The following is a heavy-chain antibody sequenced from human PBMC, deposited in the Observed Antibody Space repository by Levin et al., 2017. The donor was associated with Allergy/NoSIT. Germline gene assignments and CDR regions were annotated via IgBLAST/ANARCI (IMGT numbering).Heavy chain of an antibody. CDR2: ITGSGGDT. J-gene: IGHJ6*02. V-gene: IGHV3-23*01. Sequence: GESLKISCAASGFTFSSHAMNWVRQAPGKGLEWVSAITGSGGDTYYAKSVKGRFTISRDNSKSTMLLQMNSLRAEDTAVYYCAKTVDWGQEYFHYSGMDVWGQGTTVTVSS. CDR3: AKTVDWGQEYFHYSGMDV. CDR1: GFTFSSHA. D-gene: IGHD3-10*01.